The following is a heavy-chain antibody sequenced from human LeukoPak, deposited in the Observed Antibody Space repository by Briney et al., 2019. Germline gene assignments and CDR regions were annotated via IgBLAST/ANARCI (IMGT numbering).Heavy chain of an antibody. J-gene: IGHJ4*02. Sequence: SETLSLTCAVYGGSFSGYYWSWIRQPPGKGLEWIGEIKHSGTTNYNVSLKSRVTMSVETSKNQFSLKLSSVTAADTAVYYCARRHQKGSSNSCYDFWGRGTLVTVSS. CDR2: IKHSGTT. D-gene: IGHD2-2*01. V-gene: IGHV4-34*01. CDR3: ARRHQKGSSNSCYDF. CDR1: GGSFSGYY.